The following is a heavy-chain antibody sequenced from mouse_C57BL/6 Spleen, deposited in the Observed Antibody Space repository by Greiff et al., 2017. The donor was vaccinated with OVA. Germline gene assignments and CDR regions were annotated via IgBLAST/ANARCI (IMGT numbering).Heavy chain of an antibody. CDR2: IGPGSGST. Sequence: QVQLQQSGAELVKPGASVKISCKASGYTFTDYYINWVKQRPGQGLEWMGKIGPGSGSTYYNEKFKGKATLTADKSSSTAYMQLSSLTSEDSAVYFCARLIIYYGSKDAMDYWGQGTSVTVSS. V-gene: IGHV1-77*01. J-gene: IGHJ4*01. CDR3: ARLIIYYGSKDAMDY. D-gene: IGHD1-1*01. CDR1: GYTFTDYY.